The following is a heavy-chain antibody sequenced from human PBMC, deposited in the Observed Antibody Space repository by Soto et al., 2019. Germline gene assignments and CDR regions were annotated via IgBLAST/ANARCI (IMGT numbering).Heavy chain of an antibody. V-gene: IGHV4-34*01. CDR1: GGSFSGYY. J-gene: IGHJ5*02. CDR3: ARGTRITMIVVVTSGRKNWFDP. D-gene: IGHD3-22*01. Sequence: SETLSLTCAVYGGSFSGYYWSWIRQPPGKGLEWIGEINHSGSTNYNPSLKSRVTISVDTSKNQFSLKLSSVTAADTAVYYCARGTRITMIVVVTSGRKNWFDPWGQGTLVTVSS. CDR2: INHSGST.